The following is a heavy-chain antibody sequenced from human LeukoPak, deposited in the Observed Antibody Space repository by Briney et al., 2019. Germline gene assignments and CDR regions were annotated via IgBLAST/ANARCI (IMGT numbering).Heavy chain of an antibody. CDR3: ARDFNCEYAIDY. J-gene: IGHJ4*02. V-gene: IGHV3-30*03. Sequence: GGSLRLSCAASGFTFSSYGMHWVRQAPGKGLEWAAVISQDGNDKYYTASVKGRFTISRDNSKNTLYLQMSSLRAEDTAVYYCARDFNCEYAIDYWGQGALVTVSS. D-gene: IGHD1-20*01. CDR2: ISQDGNDK. CDR1: GFTFSSYG.